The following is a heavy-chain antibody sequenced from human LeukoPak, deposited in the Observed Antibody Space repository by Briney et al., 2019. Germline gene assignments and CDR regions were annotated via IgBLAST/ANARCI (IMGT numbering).Heavy chain of an antibody. CDR3: ARPVATYYYDSSGYAFDY. D-gene: IGHD3-22*01. V-gene: IGHV1-69*04. CDR2: IIPILGIA. J-gene: IGHJ4*02. Sequence: SVKVSCKASGGTFNSYAISWVRQAPGQGLEWMGRIIPILGIANYAQKFQGRVTITADKSTSTAYMELSSLRSEDTAVYYCARPVATYYYDSSGYAFDYWGQGTLVTVSS. CDR1: GGTFNSYA.